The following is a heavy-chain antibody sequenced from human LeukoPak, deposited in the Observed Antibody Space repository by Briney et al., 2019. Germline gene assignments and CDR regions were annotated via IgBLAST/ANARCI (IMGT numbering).Heavy chain of an antibody. CDR3: TREGAFSSGYYPYYFDY. Sequence: GRSLRLSCTASGFTFGDYAMSWFRQAPGKGLEWVGFIRSKAYGGTTEYAASVKGRFTISRDDSKSIASLQMNSLKTEDTAVYYCTREGAFSSGYYPYYFDYWGQGTLVTVSS. V-gene: IGHV3-49*03. J-gene: IGHJ4*02. CDR2: IRSKAYGGTT. CDR1: GFTFGDYA. D-gene: IGHD3-22*01.